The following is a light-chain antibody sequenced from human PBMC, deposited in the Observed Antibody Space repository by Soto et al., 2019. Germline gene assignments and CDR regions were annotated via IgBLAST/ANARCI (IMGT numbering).Light chain of an antibody. V-gene: IGKV3-20*01. J-gene: IGKJ4*01. Sequence: EVVLTQSPGTLSLSPGERATLSCRASQAVSSILLAWYQQKPGQAPRLLIYGASSRATGIPDRFSGSGSGTDFTLTVSRVEHEDFAVYNCQQHGSSPIFGGGTKVEIK. CDR2: GAS. CDR1: QAVSSIL. CDR3: QQHGSSPI.